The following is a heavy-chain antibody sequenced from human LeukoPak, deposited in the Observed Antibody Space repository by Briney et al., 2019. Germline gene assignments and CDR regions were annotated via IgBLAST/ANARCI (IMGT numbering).Heavy chain of an antibody. CDR1: GFTFSSYW. J-gene: IGHJ4*02. D-gene: IGHD6-19*01. Sequence: GSLRLSCAASGFTFSSYWMSWVRQPPGKGLEWIGNIYYSGSTYYNPSLKSRVTISVDTSKNQFSLKLSSVTAADTAVYYCATSGWYLLPGVYWGQGTLVTVSS. V-gene: IGHV4-59*04. CDR3: ATSGWYLLPGVY. CDR2: IYYSGST.